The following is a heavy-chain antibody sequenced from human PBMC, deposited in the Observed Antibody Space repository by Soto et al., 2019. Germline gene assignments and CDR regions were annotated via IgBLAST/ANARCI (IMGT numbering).Heavy chain of an antibody. CDR3: ARDFPRAGSSWYTSQFDP. CDR2: INSDGSST. V-gene: IGHV3-74*01. D-gene: IGHD6-13*01. J-gene: IGHJ5*02. Sequence: GGSLRLSCAASPFTFSSYWMHWVRQAPGKGLVWVSRINSDGSSTSYADSVKGRFTISRDNAKNTLYLQMNSMRAEDTAVYYCARDFPRAGSSWYTSQFDPWGRGTLVTVSS. CDR1: PFTFSSYW.